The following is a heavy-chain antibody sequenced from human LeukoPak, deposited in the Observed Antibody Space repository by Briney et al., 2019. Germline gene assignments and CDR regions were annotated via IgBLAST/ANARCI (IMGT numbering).Heavy chain of an antibody. Sequence: SESLSLTCSVSGGSITNFYWSWLRQPPGKGLEWIGYIYYTGSTKYNPSLKSRVTISLDTSKNKFSLKVSSVTAADTAMWYCVPVPASSITMEFDYWGQGTLVTVSS. CDR3: VPVPASSITMEFDY. J-gene: IGHJ4*02. D-gene: IGHD3-10*01. CDR1: GGSITNFY. CDR2: IYYTGST. V-gene: IGHV4-59*01.